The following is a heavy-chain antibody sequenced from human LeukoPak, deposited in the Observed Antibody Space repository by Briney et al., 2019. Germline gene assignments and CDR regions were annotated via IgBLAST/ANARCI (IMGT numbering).Heavy chain of an antibody. CDR2: ITSGTTYI. CDR1: RFTFSDYN. J-gene: IGHJ5*02. D-gene: IGHD6-13*01. V-gene: IGHV3-21*01. Sequence: GGSLRLSCAASRFTFSDYNMNWVRQSPEKGLEWVSSITSGTTYIYYADSVRGRFTLSRDNAKNSLYLQMNSLRAEDTAVYYCARDRVSGYSSSNNWFDPWGQGTLVTVSS. CDR3: ARDRVSGYSSSNNWFDP.